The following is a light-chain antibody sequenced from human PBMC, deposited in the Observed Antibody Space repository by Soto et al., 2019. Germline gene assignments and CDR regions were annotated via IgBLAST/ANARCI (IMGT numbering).Light chain of an antibody. CDR3: HQYAGSPLT. J-gene: IGKJ4*01. Sequence: EIVLTQSPGTLSLSPGERATLSCRASQSVSSSYLAWYQQKPGHAPRLLIYGASSRATGIPDRFSGSGSGTDFTLTISRLEPEDFAVYYCHQYAGSPLTFGGGTKVEIK. V-gene: IGKV3-20*01. CDR2: GAS. CDR1: QSVSSSY.